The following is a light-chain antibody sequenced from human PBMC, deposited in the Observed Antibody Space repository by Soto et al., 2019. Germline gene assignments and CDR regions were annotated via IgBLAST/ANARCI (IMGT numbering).Light chain of an antibody. CDR2: RAS. Sequence: EIVLTQSPGTLSLSPGETATLSCRASQSVARDLTWYQQKPGQAPRLLISRASTGATGIPDRFSGSGSGTDFTLTINRLEPEDSAVYYCQQHTISMYTFGQGIKLEIK. V-gene: IGKV3-20*01. CDR1: QSVARD. CDR3: QQHTISMYT. J-gene: IGKJ2*01.